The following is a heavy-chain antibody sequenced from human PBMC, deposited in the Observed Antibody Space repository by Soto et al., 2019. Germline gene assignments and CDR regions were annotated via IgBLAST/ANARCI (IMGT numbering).Heavy chain of an antibody. D-gene: IGHD6-19*01. CDR2: IDPSDSYT. V-gene: IGHV5-10-1*01. CDR1: GYSFTSYW. J-gene: IGHJ5*02. Sequence: GESLKISCKGSGYSFTSYWISWVRQMPGKGLEWMGRIDPSDSYTNYSPSFQGHVTISADKSISTAYLQWSSLKASDTAMYYCARRIAVAGRRKTNWFDPWGQGTLVNVSS. CDR3: ARRIAVAGRRKTNWFDP.